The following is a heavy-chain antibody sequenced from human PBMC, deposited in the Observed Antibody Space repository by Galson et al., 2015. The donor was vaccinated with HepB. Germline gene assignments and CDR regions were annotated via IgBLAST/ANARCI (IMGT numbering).Heavy chain of an antibody. CDR2: ISYDGSNK. CDR1: GFTFSSYG. Sequence: SLRLSCAASGFTFSSYGMHWVRQAPGKGLEWVAVISYDGSNKYYADSVKGRFTISRDNSKNTLYLQMNSLRAEDTAVYYCAKEGRNYDFWSGPDYWGQGTLVTVSS. D-gene: IGHD3-3*01. J-gene: IGHJ4*02. CDR3: AKEGRNYDFWSGPDY. V-gene: IGHV3-30*18.